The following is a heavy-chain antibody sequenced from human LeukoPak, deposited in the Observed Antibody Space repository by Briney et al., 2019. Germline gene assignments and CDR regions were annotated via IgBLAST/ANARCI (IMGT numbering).Heavy chain of an antibody. CDR1: GYTFTSYG. J-gene: IGHJ4*02. V-gene: IGHV1-18*01. Sequence: ASVKVSCKASGYTFTSYGITWVRQAPGQGLEWMGWINANNGNTNYAQNLHGRVTMTRDTSTSTAYMELRSLRSDDTAVYYCARGPIAAAGDYWGQGTLVTVSS. CDR2: INANNGNT. D-gene: IGHD6-13*01. CDR3: ARGPIAAAGDY.